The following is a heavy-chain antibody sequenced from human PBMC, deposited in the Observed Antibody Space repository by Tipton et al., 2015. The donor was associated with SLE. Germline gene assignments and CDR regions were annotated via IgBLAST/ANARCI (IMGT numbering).Heavy chain of an antibody. CDR2: ISSSGST. CDR3: ARRGRSAWFPGV. J-gene: IGHJ4*02. CDR1: GGSINSSTSF. Sequence: TLSLTCNVSGGSINSSTSFWAWIRQPPGKGLEWIASISSSGSTDHNPSPRSRVSISLDTSKNQFSLRLTSATAADTAVYYCARRGRSAWFPGVWGQGTLVTVSS. V-gene: IGHV4-39*07. D-gene: IGHD3-10*01.